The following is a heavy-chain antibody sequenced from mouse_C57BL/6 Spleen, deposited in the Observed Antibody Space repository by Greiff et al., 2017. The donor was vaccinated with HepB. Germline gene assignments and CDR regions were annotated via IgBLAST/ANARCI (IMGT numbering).Heavy chain of an antibody. V-gene: IGHV14-2*01. J-gene: IGHJ3*01. Sequence: VQLQQSGAELVKPGASVKLSCTASGFNIKDYYMHWVKQRTEQGLEWIGRIDPEDGETKYAPKFQGKATITADTSSNTAYLQLSSLTSEDTAVYYCASHADYYGSSYGAYWGQGTLVTVSA. CDR1: GFNIKDYY. CDR3: ASHADYYGSSYGAY. CDR2: IDPEDGET. D-gene: IGHD1-1*01.